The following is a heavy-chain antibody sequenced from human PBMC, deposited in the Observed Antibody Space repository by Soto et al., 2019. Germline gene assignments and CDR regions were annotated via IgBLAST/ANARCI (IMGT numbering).Heavy chain of an antibody. V-gene: IGHV1-3*05. D-gene: IGHD5-18*01. CDR1: GYTFTSYA. CDR3: ARDRGYSYSYGMDV. CDR2: INAGNGGT. J-gene: IGHJ6*02. Sequence: QVQLVQSGAEEKKPGASVKVSCKASGYTFTSYAMHWVRQAPGQRLEWMGWINAGNGGTKFSQKFQGRVTITRDTXXSTSYMELSSLRSEDTAVYYCARDRGYSYSYGMDVWGQGTTVTVSS.